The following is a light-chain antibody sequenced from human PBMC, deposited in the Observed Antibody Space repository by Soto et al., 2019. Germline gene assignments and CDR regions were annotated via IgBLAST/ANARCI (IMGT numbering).Light chain of an antibody. CDR3: QQYGSLIT. Sequence: EIVLTQSPGTLSLSPGERATLSCRASQSVSSSYLAWYQQKPGQAPRLLIYGASSRATGIPDRFSGSGSGTDFTLTISRLEPEDFEVYYCQQYGSLITFGQGTRLEIK. CDR2: GAS. V-gene: IGKV3-20*01. J-gene: IGKJ5*01. CDR1: QSVSSSY.